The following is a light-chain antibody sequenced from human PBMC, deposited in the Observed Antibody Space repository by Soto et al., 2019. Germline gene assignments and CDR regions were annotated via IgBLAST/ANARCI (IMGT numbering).Light chain of an antibody. CDR3: QQYTSPPWT. CDR1: QSINTW. Sequence: DIQMTQSPSILSASVGDRITISCRASQSINTWLAWYQQKPGKAPNLLIYRASTLETAVPSRFSGSGSGTEFTLTISSLQSDDFATYYCQQYTSPPWTFGQGTKVEIK. J-gene: IGKJ1*01. CDR2: RAS. V-gene: IGKV1-5*03.